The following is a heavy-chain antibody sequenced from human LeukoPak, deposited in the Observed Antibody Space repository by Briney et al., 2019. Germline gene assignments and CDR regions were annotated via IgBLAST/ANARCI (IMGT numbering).Heavy chain of an antibody. Sequence: PGGSLRLSCAASGFTFSSYSMNWVRQAPGKGLEWVSYIGTSSSIIYYEDSVKGRFTISRDNAKNSLYLQMNSLRDEDTAVYYCARHVYAGNSGDYWGQGTLVTVSS. D-gene: IGHD4-23*01. CDR1: GFTFSSYS. J-gene: IGHJ4*02. CDR2: IGTSSSII. CDR3: ARHVYAGNSGDY. V-gene: IGHV3-48*02.